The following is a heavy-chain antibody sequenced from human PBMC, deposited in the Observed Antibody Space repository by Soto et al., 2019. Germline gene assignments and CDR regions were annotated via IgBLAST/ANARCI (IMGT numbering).Heavy chain of an antibody. J-gene: IGHJ4*02. Sequence: QVPLVQSGAEVRKPGSSVRVSCKASGGSFSTYLIPWVRQAPGQGLEWMGRITPILKTSNTAQKFQGRVTLSADESTGTAYMELSSLIPEDSAVYYCARDLAVSGFDAWGQGTLITVSS. D-gene: IGHD6-19*01. CDR1: GGSFSTYL. V-gene: IGHV1-69*18. CDR2: ITPILKTS. CDR3: ARDLAVSGFDA.